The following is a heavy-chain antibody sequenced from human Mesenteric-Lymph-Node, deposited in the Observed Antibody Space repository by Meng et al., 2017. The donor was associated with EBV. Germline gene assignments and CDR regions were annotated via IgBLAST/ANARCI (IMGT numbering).Heavy chain of an antibody. CDR2: IFHTGST. J-gene: IGHJ1*01. CDR1: GGSISSNNW. Sequence: QLQDSGPGWVSPCGTLALPCTVAGGSISSNNWWTWVRQPPGKGLEWIGEIFHTGSTNYNPSLKSRVTMSVDKSKNLFSLTLNSVIAADTAVYYCASHTTYSTTGYLFLQHWGQGTLVTVSS. CDR3: ASHTTYSTTGYLFLQH. D-gene: IGHD3-9*01. V-gene: IGHV4-4*02.